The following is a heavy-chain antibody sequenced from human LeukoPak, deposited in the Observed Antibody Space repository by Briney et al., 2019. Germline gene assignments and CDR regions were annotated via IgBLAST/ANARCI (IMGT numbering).Heavy chain of an antibody. CDR2: ISGSGGST. CDR3: AKVYGSGSYLSPFDY. J-gene: IGHJ4*02. D-gene: IGHD3-10*01. Sequence: PGGSLRLSCAASGFTFSSYAMSWVRQAPGKGLEWVSAISGSGGSTYYADSVKGRFTISRDNSKNTLYLQMNSLRAEDTAVYYCAKVYGSGSYLSPFDYWGQGTLVTVSS. CDR1: GFTFSSYA. V-gene: IGHV3-23*01.